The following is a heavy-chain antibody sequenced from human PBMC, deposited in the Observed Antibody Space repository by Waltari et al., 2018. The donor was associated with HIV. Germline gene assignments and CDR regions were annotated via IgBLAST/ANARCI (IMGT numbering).Heavy chain of an antibody. CDR3: AKLSHIAVAGTIDY. V-gene: IGHV3-23*01. CDR2: SSGSGGSA. CDR1: EFTFTKYA. D-gene: IGHD6-19*01. Sequence: EVQLLESGGGLVQPGGSLRLSCAASEFTFTKYAMNWVRQAPGKWLELVSASSGSGGSAYYAGSVKGRFTISRDNSKNTLFLQMDSLRAEDTAIYYCAKLSHIAVAGTIDYWGQGTLVTVSS. J-gene: IGHJ4*02.